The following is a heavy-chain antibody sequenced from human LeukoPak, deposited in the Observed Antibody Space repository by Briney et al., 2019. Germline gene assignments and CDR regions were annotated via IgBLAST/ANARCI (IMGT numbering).Heavy chain of an antibody. J-gene: IGHJ6*02. CDR2: ISYDGSNK. CDR1: GFTFSSYA. CDR3: ARASWIQLWLYYRDYYYGMDV. D-gene: IGHD5-18*01. Sequence: GGSLRLSCAASGFTFSSYAMHWVRQAPGKGLEWVAAISYDGSNKYYADSVKGRFTISRDNSKNTLYLQMNSLRAEDTAVYYCARASWIQLWLYYRDYYYGMDVWGQGTTVTVSS. V-gene: IGHV3-30*04.